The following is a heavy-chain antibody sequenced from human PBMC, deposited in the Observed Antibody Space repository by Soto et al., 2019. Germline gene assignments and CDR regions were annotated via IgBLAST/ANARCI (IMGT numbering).Heavy chain of an antibody. D-gene: IGHD3-3*02. CDR2: IYYSGST. CDR3: ARGTSIFGSY. Sequence: SETLSLTCTVSGGSISSYYWSWIRQPPGKGLEWIGYIYYSGSTNYNPSLKSRVTISVDTSKNQFSLKLSSVTAADTAVYYCARGTSIFGSYWGQGTLVTVSS. J-gene: IGHJ4*02. V-gene: IGHV4-59*08. CDR1: GGSISSYY.